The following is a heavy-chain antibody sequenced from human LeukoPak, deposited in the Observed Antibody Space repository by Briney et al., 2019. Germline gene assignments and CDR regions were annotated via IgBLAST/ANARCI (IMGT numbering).Heavy chain of an antibody. J-gene: IGHJ3*02. Sequence: SVKVSYKPSGGTFNSYAISWVRQAPGQRREWMGRIIPILGIANYSQKFQGRVTITADKSTSTAYMELSSLRSEDTAVYYCAGGFYDILTGYHDDAFDIWGQGTMVTVSS. CDR3: AGGFYDILTGYHDDAFDI. CDR1: GGTFNSYA. D-gene: IGHD3-9*01. V-gene: IGHV1-69*04. CDR2: IIPILGIA.